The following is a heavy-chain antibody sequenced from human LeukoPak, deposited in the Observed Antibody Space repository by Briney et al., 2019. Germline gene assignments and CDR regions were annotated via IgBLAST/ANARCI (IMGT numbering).Heavy chain of an antibody. V-gene: IGHV4-59*08. CDR3: ARQVKRRITIFGVVIVDDAFDI. Sequence: SETLSLTCTVSGGSISSYYWSWIRQPPGKGLEWIGYIYYSGSTNDNPSLKSRVTISVDTSKNQFSLKLSSVTAADTAVYYCARQVKRRITIFGVVIVDDAFDIWGQGTMVTVSS. CDR2: IYYSGST. CDR1: GGSISSYY. J-gene: IGHJ3*02. D-gene: IGHD3-3*01.